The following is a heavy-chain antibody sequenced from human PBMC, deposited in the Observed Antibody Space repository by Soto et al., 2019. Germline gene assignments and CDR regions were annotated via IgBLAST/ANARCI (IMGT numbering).Heavy chain of an antibody. J-gene: IGHJ6*03. V-gene: IGHV3-11*01. CDR2: ISGSGSTI. CDR1: GFTFSDYY. Sequence: QVQLVESGGGLVKPGGSLRLSCAASGFTFSDYYMSWIRQAPGKGLEWVSYISGSGSTIYYADSVKGRFTISRDNAKNSLHLKMNSRRAEDTAVYYCASGVAASHIYYYYMDVWGKGTTVTVSS. CDR3: ASGVAASHIYYYYMDV. D-gene: IGHD2-15*01.